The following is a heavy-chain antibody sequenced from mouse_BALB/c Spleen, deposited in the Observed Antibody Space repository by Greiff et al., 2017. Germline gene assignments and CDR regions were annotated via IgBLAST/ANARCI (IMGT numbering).Heavy chain of an antibody. Sequence: VQLQQSGAGLVRPGALVKLSCTASGFNIKDYYMNWVKQRPEQGLEWIGWIDPENGNTISDPKFQGKASITADTSSNTAYLQLSSLTSEDTAVYYCAGGAGWFACWGQGTLVTVSA. CDR1: GFNIKDYY. J-gene: IGHJ3*01. V-gene: IGHV14-1*02. CDR2: IDPENGNT. CDR3: AGGAGWFAC.